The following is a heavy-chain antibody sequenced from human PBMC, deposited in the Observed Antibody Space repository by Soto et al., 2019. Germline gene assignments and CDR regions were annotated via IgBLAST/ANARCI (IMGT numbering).Heavy chain of an antibody. D-gene: IGHD6-6*01. CDR2: ISAYNGNT. CDR1: GYTFTSYG. CDR3: ARDLEYSSSSGPHGY. Sequence: QVQLVQSGAEVKKPGASVKVSCKASGYTFTSYGISWVRQAPGHGLEWMGWISAYNGNTNYAQKLQGRGTMTTDTSTSTAYMELRSLRSDDTAVYYCARDLEYSSSSGPHGYWGQGTLVTVSS. J-gene: IGHJ4*02. V-gene: IGHV1-18*01.